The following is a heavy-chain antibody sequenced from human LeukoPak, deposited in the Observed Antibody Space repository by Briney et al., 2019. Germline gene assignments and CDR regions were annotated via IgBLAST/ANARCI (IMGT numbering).Heavy chain of an antibody. Sequence: PSETLSLTCAVYGGSFSGYYWSWIRQPPGKGLEWIGEINHSGNTNYNPSLKSRVTISVDTSKNQFSLKLSSVTAADTAVYYCARHSSWSSTYYDYVWGSYRYTPRFDYWGQGTLVTVSS. D-gene: IGHD3-16*02. V-gene: IGHV4-34*01. CDR1: GGSFSGYY. J-gene: IGHJ4*02. CDR2: INHSGNT. CDR3: ARHSSWSSTYYDYVWGSYRYTPRFDY.